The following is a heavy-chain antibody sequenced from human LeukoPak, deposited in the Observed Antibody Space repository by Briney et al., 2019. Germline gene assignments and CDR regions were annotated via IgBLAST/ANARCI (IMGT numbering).Heavy chain of an antibody. CDR3: ARGYSGSDWYFDY. V-gene: IGHV4-59*08. CDR2: IYYSGST. CDR1: GGSISSYY. Sequence: SETLSLTCTVSGGSISSYYWSWIRQPPGKGLEWIGYIYYSGSTNYNPSLKSRVTISVDTSKNQFSLKLSSVTAADTAVYYCARGYSGSDWYFDYWGQGTLATVSS. J-gene: IGHJ4*02. D-gene: IGHD5-12*01.